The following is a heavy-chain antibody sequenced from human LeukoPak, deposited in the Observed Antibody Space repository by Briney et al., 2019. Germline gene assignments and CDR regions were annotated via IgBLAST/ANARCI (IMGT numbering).Heavy chain of an antibody. J-gene: IGHJ4*02. CDR1: GYTISSCYY. CDR2: IYHSGST. Sequence: WETLSLTCTASGYTISSCYYWGWIRPPPGEGLELIGSIYHSGSTYYKPSLKGRVTISVDTSKNQFSLQLSAVPAADTAVYYCSRGVMITFGGSIGDYWGQGTLVTVSS. V-gene: IGHV4-38-2*02. D-gene: IGHD3-16*01. CDR3: SRGVMITFGGSIGDY.